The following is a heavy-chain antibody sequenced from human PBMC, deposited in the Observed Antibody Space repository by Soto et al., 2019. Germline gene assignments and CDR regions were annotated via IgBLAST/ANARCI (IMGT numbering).Heavy chain of an antibody. Sequence: QVQLVESGGGVVQPGRSLRLSCAASGFTFSSYAMHWVRQAPGKGLEWVAVISYDGSNKYYADSVKGRFTISRDNSKNTLYLQMNSLRAEDTAVYYCARDRAGMTRDFWSGYSKPYYYYGMDVWGQGTTVTVSS. CDR3: ARDRAGMTRDFWSGYSKPYYYYGMDV. CDR1: GFTFSSYA. D-gene: IGHD3-3*01. CDR2: ISYDGSNK. V-gene: IGHV3-30-3*01. J-gene: IGHJ6*02.